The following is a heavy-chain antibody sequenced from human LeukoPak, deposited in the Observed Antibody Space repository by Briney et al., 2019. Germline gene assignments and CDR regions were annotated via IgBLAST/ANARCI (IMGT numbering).Heavy chain of an antibody. CDR2: IYYNGIT. V-gene: IGHV4-59*08. CDR3: ARQNPPGSKKGWFDP. D-gene: IGHD6-25*01. CDR1: GGSINSYY. J-gene: IGHJ5*02. Sequence: SETLFLTCTVSGGSINSYYWTWIRQPPGKGLEWIACIYYNGITNYKSSLESRLTISVDTSKNQFSLRLRSVTAADTAVYYCARQNPPGSKKGWFDPWGQGTLVTVSS.